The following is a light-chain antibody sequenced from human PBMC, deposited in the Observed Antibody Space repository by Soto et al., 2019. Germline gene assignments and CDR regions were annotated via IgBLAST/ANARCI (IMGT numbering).Light chain of an antibody. CDR2: DVS. CDR3: SSYGGSTLI. J-gene: IGLJ2*01. V-gene: IGLV2-14*01. Sequence: QSALTQPASVSGSPGQSITISCTGTSSDVGGYNYVSWYQQHPGKAPKVIIYDVSNRPSGVSDRFSGSKSGNTASLTISGLQAEDEADYYCSSYGGSTLIFGGGTKVTVL. CDR1: SSDVGGYNY.